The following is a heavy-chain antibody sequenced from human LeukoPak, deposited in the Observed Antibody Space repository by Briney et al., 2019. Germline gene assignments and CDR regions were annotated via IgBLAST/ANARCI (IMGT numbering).Heavy chain of an antibody. CDR3: AKQPKWELRPYFDY. CDR1: GGSISSYY. J-gene: IGHJ4*02. Sequence: NSSETLSLTCTVSGGSISSYYWSWIRQPAGKGLEWIGRIYTSGSTNYNPSLKSRVTMSVDTSKNQFSLKLSSVTAADMAVYYCAKQPKWELRPYFDYWGQGTLVTVSS. V-gene: IGHV4-4*07. CDR2: IYTSGST. D-gene: IGHD1-26*01.